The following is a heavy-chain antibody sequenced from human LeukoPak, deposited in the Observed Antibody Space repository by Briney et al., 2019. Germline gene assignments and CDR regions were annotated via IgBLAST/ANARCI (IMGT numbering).Heavy chain of an antibody. D-gene: IGHD2-2*01. CDR1: GFTFSSYS. CDR2: ISSSSSYI. V-gene: IGHV3-21*01. Sequence: PGGPLRLSCAASGFTFSSYSMNWVRQAPGKGLEWVSSISSSSSYIYYADSVKGRFTISRDNAKNSLYLQMNSLRAEDTAVYYCAREVVRAATAPGYWGQGTLVTVSS. CDR3: AREVVRAATAPGY. J-gene: IGHJ4*02.